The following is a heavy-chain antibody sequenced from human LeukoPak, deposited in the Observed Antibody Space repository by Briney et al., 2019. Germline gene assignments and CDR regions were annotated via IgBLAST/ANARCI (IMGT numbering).Heavy chain of an antibody. CDR2: IYYSGST. J-gene: IGHJ6*02. CDR1: GGSISSYY. Sequence: SETLSLTCTVAGGSISSYYWSWIRQPPGKGLGWIGYIYYSGSTNYNPSLKSRVTISVDTSKNQSSLKLSSVTAADTAVYYCARHGTYYDFWSGYPANGMDVWGQGTTVTVSS. CDR3: ARHGTYYDFWSGYPANGMDV. V-gene: IGHV4-59*08. D-gene: IGHD3-3*01.